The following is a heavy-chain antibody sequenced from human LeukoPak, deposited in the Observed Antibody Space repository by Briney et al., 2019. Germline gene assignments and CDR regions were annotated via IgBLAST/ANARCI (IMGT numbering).Heavy chain of an antibody. J-gene: IGHJ3*02. Sequence: SGTLSLTCTVSGGSISSGSYYWSWIRQPAGEGLEWIGRIYTSGNTYYNPSLNSRVTISVDTSKNQFSLKLSSVTAADTAVYYCARDSESHAFDIWGQGTMVTVSS. CDR2: IYTSGNT. CDR3: ARDSESHAFDI. CDR1: GGSISSGSYY. V-gene: IGHV4-61*02.